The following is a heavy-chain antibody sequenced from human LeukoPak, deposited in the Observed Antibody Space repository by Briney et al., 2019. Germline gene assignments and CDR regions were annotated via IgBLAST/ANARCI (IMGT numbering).Heavy chain of an antibody. CDR1: GFMFRSYW. V-gene: IGHV3-7*05. Sequence: PGGSLRLSCAASGFMFRSYWMTWVRQAPGKGLEWVANIKQGGSEINYLDSVRGRFTISRDDTRNSLYLQMNSLRVEDTAVYYCVRDKSIPNLDAFDIWGQGTMVTVSS. D-gene: IGHD1-14*01. CDR2: IKQGGSEI. CDR3: VRDKSIPNLDAFDI. J-gene: IGHJ3*02.